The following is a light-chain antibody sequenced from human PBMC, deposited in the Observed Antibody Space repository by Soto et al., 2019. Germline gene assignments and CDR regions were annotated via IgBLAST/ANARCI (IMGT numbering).Light chain of an antibody. V-gene: IGKV1-5*01. J-gene: IGKJ1*01. CDR2: DAS. CDR3: QQYNSYPWT. Sequence: IQMTQTPSTRSASVGERVTITCRASQSINSWLAWYQQKPGKAPRLLMYDASTLESGVPSRFSGRGSGTEFTLTISSLQPDDFATYYCQQYNSYPWTFGQGTKVEIK. CDR1: QSINSW.